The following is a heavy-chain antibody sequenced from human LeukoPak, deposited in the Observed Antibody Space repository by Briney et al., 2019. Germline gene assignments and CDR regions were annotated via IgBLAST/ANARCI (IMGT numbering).Heavy chain of an antibody. Sequence: PSETLSLTCTVSGGSISSDHWNWIRQPPGKGLEWIGCIYYSGSTYYNPSLKSRATISVDLSKRQFSLRLTSVTAADTAVYYCARAILTASGSVWYFDLWGRGTLVTVSS. V-gene: IGHV4-59*01. CDR1: GGSISSDH. D-gene: IGHD3-3*01. CDR2: IYYSGST. J-gene: IGHJ2*01. CDR3: ARAILTASGSVWYFDL.